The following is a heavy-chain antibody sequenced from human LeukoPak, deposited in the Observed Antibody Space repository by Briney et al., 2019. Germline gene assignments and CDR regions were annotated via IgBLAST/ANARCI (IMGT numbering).Heavy chain of an antibody. CDR2: IYYDGTKT. CDR3: EREWFGESN. D-gene: IGHD3-10*01. CDR1: GFTFSSSN. V-gene: IGHV3-30*04. Sequence: GGSLRLSCAPSGFTFSSSNMHWARQSPGKGLEWLALIYYDGTKTYYAESVKGRFTVSRDNSKNTLFLQMNSLSAEDTAIYYCEREWFGESNWGQGARVTVSS. J-gene: IGHJ4*02.